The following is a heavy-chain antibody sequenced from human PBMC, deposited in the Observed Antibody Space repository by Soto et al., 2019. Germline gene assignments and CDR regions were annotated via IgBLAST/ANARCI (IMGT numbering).Heavy chain of an antibody. CDR1: GYTFTSYD. Sequence: QVQLVQSGAEVKKPGASVKVSCKASGYTFTSYDINWVRQATGQGLEWMGWMNPNSGNTGYAQKFQGRVTMTRNTSISTAYMELRSLRSEDTAVYYCARDGTAAGTGRPGADYWGQGTLVTVSS. CDR2: MNPNSGNT. V-gene: IGHV1-8*01. D-gene: IGHD6-13*01. CDR3: ARDGTAAGTGRPGADY. J-gene: IGHJ4*02.